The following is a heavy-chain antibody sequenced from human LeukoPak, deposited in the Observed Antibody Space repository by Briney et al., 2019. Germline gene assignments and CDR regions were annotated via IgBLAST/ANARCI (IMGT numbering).Heavy chain of an antibody. CDR3: AKDRWARGDQVATADSVHY. D-gene: IGHD5-12*01. CDR2: ISGTGGST. Sequence: GGSLRLSCAASGFTFSSYTMNWVRQAPGKGLEWVSAISGTGGSTYYADSVKGRFTISRDNSKNTLYLQMNNLRAEDTAVYYCAKDRWARGDQVATADSVHYWGQGTLVTVSS. J-gene: IGHJ4*02. V-gene: IGHV3-23*01. CDR1: GFTFSSYT.